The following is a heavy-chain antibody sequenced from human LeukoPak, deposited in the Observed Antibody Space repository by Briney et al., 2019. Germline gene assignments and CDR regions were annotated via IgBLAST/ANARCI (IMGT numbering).Heavy chain of an antibody. CDR3: ARVGATSFDY. CDR1: GGSISSYY. Sequence: SETLSLTCTVSGGSISSYYWSWIRQPPGKGLEWIGYIYYSGSTNYNPSLRSRVTISVDTSKYQFSLKLSSVTAADTAVYYCARVGATSFDYWGQGTLVTVSS. D-gene: IGHD1-26*01. CDR2: IYYSGST. J-gene: IGHJ4*02. V-gene: IGHV4-59*08.